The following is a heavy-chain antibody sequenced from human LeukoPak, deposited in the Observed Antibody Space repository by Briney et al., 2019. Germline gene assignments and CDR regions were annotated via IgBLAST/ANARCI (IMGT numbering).Heavy chain of an antibody. CDR1: GFTFSSYA. V-gene: IGHV3-23*01. D-gene: IGHD6-13*01. J-gene: IGHJ4*02. Sequence: GGSLRLSCAASGFTFSSYAMSWVHQAQGKGLEWVSAISGSGGSTYYADSVKGRFTISRDNSKNTLYLQMNSLRAEDTAVYYCAKSRGSSWYEFDYWGQGTLVTVSS. CDR3: AKSRGSSWYEFDY. CDR2: ISGSGGST.